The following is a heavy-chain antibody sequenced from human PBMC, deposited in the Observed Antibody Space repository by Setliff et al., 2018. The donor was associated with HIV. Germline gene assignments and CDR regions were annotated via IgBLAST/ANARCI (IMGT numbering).Heavy chain of an antibody. V-gene: IGHV3-7*01. Sequence: GGSLRLSCAASAFTFSRFWMSWVRQTPGKGLEWVASIKQDGSETYYLDSVKGRFTTSRDNAKNSLYLQMNSLRLEDTAVYYCARDGSGWSQHWGQGTVVTVSS. CDR2: IKQDGSET. CDR3: ARDGSGWSQH. CDR1: AFTFSRFW. D-gene: IGHD6-19*01. J-gene: IGHJ1*01.